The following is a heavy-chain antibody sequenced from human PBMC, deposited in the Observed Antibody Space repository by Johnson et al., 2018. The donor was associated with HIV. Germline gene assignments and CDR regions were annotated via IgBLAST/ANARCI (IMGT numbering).Heavy chain of an antibody. CDR1: GFTFSSYW. Sequence: MQLVESGGGLVQPGGSLRLSCAASGFTFSSYWMSWFRQAPGKGLEWVANIKQDGSEKYYVDSVKGRFTISRDNAKNSLYLQMNSLRAEDTAVYYCARGRLAAADPDAFDIWGQGTMVTVSS. D-gene: IGHD6-13*01. V-gene: IGHV3-7*05. CDR3: ARGRLAAADPDAFDI. J-gene: IGHJ3*02. CDR2: IKQDGSEK.